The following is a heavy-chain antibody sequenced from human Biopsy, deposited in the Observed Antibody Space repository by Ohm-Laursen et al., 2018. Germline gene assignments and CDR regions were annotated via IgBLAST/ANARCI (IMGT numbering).Heavy chain of an antibody. D-gene: IGHD3-3*01. J-gene: IGHJ3*02. CDR3: ARVRGSGFFAFDI. V-gene: IGHV4-59*01. CDR2: IFDDGAT. Sequence: GTLSLTCTVSGDSISSYYWSWIRQTSGTGLAWIGHIFDDGATNYSPSPSLQGRVTLSIDTSENTFSLTLTSLTRADTGVYYCARVRGSGFFAFDIWGRGTTVSVSS. CDR1: GDSISSYY.